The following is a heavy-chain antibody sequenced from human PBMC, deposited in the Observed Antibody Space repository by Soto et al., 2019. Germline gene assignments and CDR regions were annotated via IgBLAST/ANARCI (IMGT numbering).Heavy chain of an antibody. J-gene: IGHJ5*02. CDR3: ANPGEVYGGKSGWFDP. D-gene: IGHD4-17*01. Sequence: GGSLRLSCAASGFTFSSYAMSWVRQSPGKGLEWVSAISGSGGSTYYADSVKGRFTISRDNSKNTLYLQMNSLRAEDTAVYYCANPGEVYGGKSGWFDPWGQGTLVTVSS. V-gene: IGHV3-23*01. CDR1: GFTFSSYA. CDR2: ISGSGGST.